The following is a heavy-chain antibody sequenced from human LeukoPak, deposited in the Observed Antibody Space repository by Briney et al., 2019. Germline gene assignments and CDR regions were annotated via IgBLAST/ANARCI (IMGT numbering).Heavy chain of an antibody. V-gene: IGHV1-69*06. D-gene: IGHD2-2*01. CDR1: GGTFSSYA. CDR2: IIPIFGTA. CDR3: ATTSTGCSSTSCYLTRYYGMDV. Sequence: SVKVSCKASGGTFSSYAISWVRQAPGQGLEWMGGIIPIFGTANYAQKFQGRVTITADKSTSTAYMELSSLRSEDTAVYYCATTSTGCSSTSCYLTRYYGMDVWGQGTTVTVSS. J-gene: IGHJ6*02.